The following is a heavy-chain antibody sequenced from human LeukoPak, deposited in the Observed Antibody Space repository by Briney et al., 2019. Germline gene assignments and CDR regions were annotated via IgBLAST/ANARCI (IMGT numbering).Heavy chain of an antibody. CDR1: GGSISSYY. Sequence: SETLSLTCTVSGGSISSYYWSWIRQRAGKGLEWIGRIYTSGSTNYNPPLKSRVTMSVDTSKNQFSLKLSSVTAADTAVYYCARGSSSWFDWYFDLWGRGTLVTVSS. J-gene: IGHJ2*01. V-gene: IGHV4-4*07. CDR2: IYTSGST. CDR3: ARGSSSWFDWYFDL. D-gene: IGHD6-13*01.